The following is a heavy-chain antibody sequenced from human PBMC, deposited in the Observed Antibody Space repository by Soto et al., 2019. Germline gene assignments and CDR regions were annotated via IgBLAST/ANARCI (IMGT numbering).Heavy chain of an antibody. CDR2: VNHSGGT. J-gene: IGHJ5*02. V-gene: IGHV4-34*01. CDR1: GGSFSYYY. CDR3: ARVRRWLPEEMVDL. D-gene: IGHD5-12*01. Sequence: QVQLKQWGAGLLKASETLSLTCGVYGGSFSYYYWSWIRQPPGKGLEWIGEVNHSGGTNYNPSLKSRVIMSVDTPKKEISLKLDAVTAADTAVYYCARVRRWLPEEMVDLWGQGTLVTVSS.